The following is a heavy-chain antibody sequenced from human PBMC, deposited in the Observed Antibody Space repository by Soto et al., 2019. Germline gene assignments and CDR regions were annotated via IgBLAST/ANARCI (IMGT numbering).Heavy chain of an antibody. CDR1: GGSISSYY. J-gene: IGHJ6*01. V-gene: IGHV4-59*01. CDR2: IYYSGST. D-gene: IGHD4-17*01. Sequence: SETLSLTCTVSGGSISSYYWSWIRQPPGKGLEWIGYIYYSGSTNYNPSLKSRVTISVDTSKNQFSLKLSSVTAADTAVYYCARDSTTVVISRLGLKDYYSYGMEVWGQGTTVTVSS. CDR3: ARDSTTVVISRLGLKDYYSYGMEV.